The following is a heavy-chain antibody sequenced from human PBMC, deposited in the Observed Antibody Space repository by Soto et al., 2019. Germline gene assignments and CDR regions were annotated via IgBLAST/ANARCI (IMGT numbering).Heavy chain of an antibody. CDR1: GHTFTGHH. D-gene: IGHD7-27*01. Sequence: ASVKVSCKASGHTFTGHHMHWVRQAPGQGLEWMGLIDLDIGDTKYAQKFQGRITSTSDTSITTAYMELRGLRSDDTAVYYCGLEPTGTGGFDYWGQGTLVTVSS. V-gene: IGHV1-2*02. J-gene: IGHJ4*02. CDR2: IDLDIGDT. CDR3: GLEPTGTGGFDY.